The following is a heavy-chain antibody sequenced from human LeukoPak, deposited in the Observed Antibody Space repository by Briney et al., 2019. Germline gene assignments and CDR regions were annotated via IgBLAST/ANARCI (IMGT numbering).Heavy chain of an antibody. D-gene: IGHD3-10*01. CDR1: GFTFSSYA. CDR3: AKRGGYETMAAFDY. CDR2: ISTSGSST. J-gene: IGHJ4*02. Sequence: GGSLRLSCAASGFTFSSYAMSWVRQAPGKGLEWVSAISTSGSSTYYADSLKGRFTISRDNSKNTLYLQMNSLRAEDTAVYYCAKRGGYETMAAFDYWGQGTLVTVSS. V-gene: IGHV3-23*01.